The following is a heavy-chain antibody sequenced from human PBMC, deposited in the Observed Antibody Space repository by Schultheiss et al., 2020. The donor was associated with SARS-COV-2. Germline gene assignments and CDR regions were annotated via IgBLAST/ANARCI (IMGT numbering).Heavy chain of an antibody. D-gene: IGHD3-10*01. CDR2: IYYSGST. J-gene: IGHJ6*02. CDR3: ARVISVDEWFGEFNYGMDV. V-gene: IGHV4-39*07. CDR1: GGSIRNSGHN. Sequence: SETLSLTCSVSGGSIRNSGHNWGWIRQPPGKGLVWIGNIYYSGSTYDNPSLKSRVTISVDTSKNQFSLKLSSVTAADTAVYYCARVISVDEWFGEFNYGMDVWGQGTTVTVSS.